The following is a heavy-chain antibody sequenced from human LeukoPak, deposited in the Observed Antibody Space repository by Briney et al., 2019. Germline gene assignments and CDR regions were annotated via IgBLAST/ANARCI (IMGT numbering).Heavy chain of an antibody. Sequence: GGSLRLSCAASGFTFSSYAMSWVRQAPGRGLEWVSAISGSGGSTYYADSVKGRFTLSRDNSKNTLYLQMNSLRAEDTAVYYCAKDHEDGYNYFDYWGQGTLVTVSS. J-gene: IGHJ4*02. CDR1: GFTFSSYA. CDR2: ISGSGGST. CDR3: AKDHEDGYNYFDY. V-gene: IGHV3-23*01. D-gene: IGHD5-24*01.